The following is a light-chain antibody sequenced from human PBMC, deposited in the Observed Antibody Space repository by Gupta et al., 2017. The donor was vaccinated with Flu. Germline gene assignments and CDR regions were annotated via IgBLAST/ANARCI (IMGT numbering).Light chain of an antibody. CDR2: DDS. CDR3: RSYTSSSTRMV. J-gene: IGLJ2*01. Sequence: QSALIQPASVSRSPGQSTTIPCPGTSSDVGGYNYVSWYQQHPGKAPKLLIYDDSNRPSGVSNRFSGSKSGTTASLTISGLQAEDEADYYCRSYTSSSTRMVFGGGTKLTVL. V-gene: IGLV2-14*01. CDR1: SSDVGGYNY.